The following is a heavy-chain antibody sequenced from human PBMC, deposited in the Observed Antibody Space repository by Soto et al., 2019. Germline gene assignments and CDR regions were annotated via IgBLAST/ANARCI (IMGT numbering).Heavy chain of an antibody. CDR1: GDTINTGGYS. Sequence: PSETLTLTCGVSGDTINTGGYSWAWIRQPPGKALEWIGHTYHSGNPYYNPSLKSRVIISVDRSKNQFSLKLSSVTAADTAVYYCARLGAFYQSLDPWGPGTLVTVSS. V-gene: IGHV4-30-2*01. CDR3: ARLGAFYQSLDP. J-gene: IGHJ5*02. D-gene: IGHD3-3*02. CDR2: TYHSGNP.